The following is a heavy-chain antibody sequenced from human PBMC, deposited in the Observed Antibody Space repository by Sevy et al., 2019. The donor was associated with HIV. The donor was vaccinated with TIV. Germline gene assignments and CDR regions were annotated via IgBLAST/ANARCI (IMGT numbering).Heavy chain of an antibody. V-gene: IGHV3-48*02. J-gene: IGHJ5*02. CDR1: GFTFSSSI. D-gene: IGHD4-17*01. CDR2: ISGTGSTI. Sequence: GGSLRLSCAASGFTFSSSIINWVRQAPGKGLEWVSSISGTGSTINYADSVKGRFTISRDNAKNSLYLQMHSLRDEDTAVYYCARSDYGDYVGWFDPWGQGTLVTVSS. CDR3: ARSDYGDYVGWFDP.